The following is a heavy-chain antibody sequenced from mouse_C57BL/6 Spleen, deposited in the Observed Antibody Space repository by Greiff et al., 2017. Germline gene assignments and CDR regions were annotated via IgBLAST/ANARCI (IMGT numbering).Heavy chain of an antibody. J-gene: IGHJ3*01. D-gene: IGHD2-5*01. CDR1: GYTFTSYW. Sequence: QVQLQQPGAELVMPGASVKLSCKASGYTFTSYWMHWVKQRPGQGLEWIGEIDPSDSYTNYNQKFKGKSTLTVDKSSSTAYMQLSSLTSEDSAAYYCATYYSNYWFAYWGQGTLVTVSA. CDR2: IDPSDSYT. CDR3: ATYYSNYWFAY. V-gene: IGHV1-69*01.